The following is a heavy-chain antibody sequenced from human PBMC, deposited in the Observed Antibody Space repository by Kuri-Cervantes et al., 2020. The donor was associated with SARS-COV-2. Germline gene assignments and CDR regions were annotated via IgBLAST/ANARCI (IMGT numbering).Heavy chain of an antibody. J-gene: IGHJ6*02. D-gene: IGHD3-22*01. V-gene: IGHV3-73*01. CDR2: IRSKANSYAT. CDR1: GFTFSGSA. CDR3: TRRGYYYDSSGYGKNYYYGMDV. Sequence: GESLKISCAASGFTFSGSAMHWVRQASGKGLEWVGRIRSKANSYATAYAASVKGRFTISRDDSKNTAYLQMNSLKTEDTAVYYCTRRGYYYDSSGYGKNYYYGMDVWGQGTTVTVSS.